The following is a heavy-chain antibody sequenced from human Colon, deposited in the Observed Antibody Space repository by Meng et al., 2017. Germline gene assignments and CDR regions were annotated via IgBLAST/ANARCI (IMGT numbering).Heavy chain of an antibody. CDR2: ISGSGGST. V-gene: IGHV3-23*01. D-gene: IGHD3-22*01. J-gene: IGHJ4*02. CDR1: GFTFSSYA. Sequence: GESLKISCAASGFTFSSYAVSWVRQAPGKGLEWVSAISGSGGSTYYADSVKGRFTISRDNSKNTLYLQMNSLRAEDTAVYYCASDYYDSSGYYQSLDYWGQGTLVTVSS. CDR3: ASDYYDSSGYYQSLDY.